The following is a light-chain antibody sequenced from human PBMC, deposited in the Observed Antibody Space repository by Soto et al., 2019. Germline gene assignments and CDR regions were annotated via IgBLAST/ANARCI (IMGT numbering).Light chain of an antibody. Sequence: EIVLTQSPGTLSLSPGERATLSSSFSQSVNSNCLAWYQQKPGQAPRLLIYTASSRAAGVPDRFSGSGSETDFILTISSLEPEDFAVYYCQQYGGSPWTFGQGTKVDI. V-gene: IGKV3-20*01. CDR2: TAS. J-gene: IGKJ1*01. CDR3: QQYGGSPWT. CDR1: QSVNSNC.